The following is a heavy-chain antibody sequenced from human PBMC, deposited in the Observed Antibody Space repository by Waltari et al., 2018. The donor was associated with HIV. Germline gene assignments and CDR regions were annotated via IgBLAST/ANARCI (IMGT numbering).Heavy chain of an antibody. CDR3: AGETKGAGGRVLRPRYFDY. V-gene: IGHV3-48*01. CDR2: IGPSATTI. CDR1: GFTFHRYG. D-gene: IGHD1-20*01. J-gene: IGHJ4*02. Sequence: EVQLLESGGGLAQPGGSLIVFCAASGFTFHRYGMNWVRQTPGKGLRWISYIGPSATTIFYADSVKGRFTASRDHANVSLYLQMSGLRPEDAGVDFCAGETKGAGGRVLRPRYFDYWGQGTPVSVSS.